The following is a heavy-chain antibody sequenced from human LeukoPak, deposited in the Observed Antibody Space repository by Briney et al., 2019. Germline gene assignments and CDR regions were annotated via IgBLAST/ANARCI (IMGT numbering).Heavy chain of an antibody. Sequence: GGSLRLSCAASGFTFSNAWMSWVRQAPGKGLEWVGRIKSKTDGGTTDYAAPVKGRFTISRDDSKNTLYLQMNSLKTEDTAVYCCTTAPSLLRFLEWPYYYYYGMDVWGQGTTVTVSS. CDR3: TTAPSLLRFLEWPYYYYYGMDV. CDR2: IKSKTDGGTT. D-gene: IGHD3-3*01. CDR1: GFTFSNAW. V-gene: IGHV3-15*01. J-gene: IGHJ6*02.